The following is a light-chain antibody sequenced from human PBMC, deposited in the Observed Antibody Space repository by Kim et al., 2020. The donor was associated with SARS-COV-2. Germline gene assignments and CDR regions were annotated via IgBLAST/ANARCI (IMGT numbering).Light chain of an antibody. V-gene: IGLV2-14*03. J-gene: IGLJ1*01. CDR2: DVN. CDR3: SSYATTRSYV. Sequence: GHALTISCTGTSSAVGAYNYVSWYQHHPGKAPKLMIFDVNNRPSGLSNRFSGSKSGNTASLTISGLQAEDEADYYCSSYATTRSYVFGTGTKVTVL. CDR1: SSAVGAYNY.